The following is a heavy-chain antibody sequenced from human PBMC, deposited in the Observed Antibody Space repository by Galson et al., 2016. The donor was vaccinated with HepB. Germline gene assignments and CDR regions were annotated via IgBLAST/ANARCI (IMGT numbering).Heavy chain of an antibody. CDR3: ARIRPDYYDGREVAFDI. V-gene: IGHV2-70*11. J-gene: IGHJ3*02. Sequence: PALVKPTQTLTLTCTFSGFSLSTSGMCMSWIRQPPGKALEWLARIDWDDNKYYSTSLKTRLTISKDTSKNQVVLTMTNMDPVDTATYYCARIRPDYYDGREVAFDIWGQGTMVTVSS. CDR1: GFSLSTSGMC. CDR2: IDWDDNK. D-gene: IGHD3-22*01.